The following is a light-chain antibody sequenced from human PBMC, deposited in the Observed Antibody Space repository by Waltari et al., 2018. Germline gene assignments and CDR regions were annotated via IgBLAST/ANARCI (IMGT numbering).Light chain of an antibody. V-gene: IGKV1-39*01. CDR3: QQSYSTPLT. CDR1: QSISSY. Sequence: DIQMTQSPSSLSASVGDRVTITCRASQSISSYLHWYQQKPGKAPQLLIYAESGLQSVVPSRFSGSGSGTDFTLTISSLQPEDFATYYCQQSYSTPLTFGGGTKVEIK. J-gene: IGKJ4*01. CDR2: AES.